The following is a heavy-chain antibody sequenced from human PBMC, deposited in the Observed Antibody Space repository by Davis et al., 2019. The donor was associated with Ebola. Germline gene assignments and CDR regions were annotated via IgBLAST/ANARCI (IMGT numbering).Heavy chain of an antibody. V-gene: IGHV3-30-3*01. CDR2: ISYDGNEK. CDR1: GFTFGSYA. J-gene: IGHJ5*02. CDR3: ARVFMLMRGTPENQFDP. D-gene: IGHD3-10*02. Sequence: PGGSLRLSCAASGFTFGSYAMHWVRQAPGKGLEWVAVISYDGNEKYHADTVKGRFTISRDNSKDSLYLKMNRLGAEETAVYYCARVFMLMRGTPENQFDPWGQGTLVTVSS.